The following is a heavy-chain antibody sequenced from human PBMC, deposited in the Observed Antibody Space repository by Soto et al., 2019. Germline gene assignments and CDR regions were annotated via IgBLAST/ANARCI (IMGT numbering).Heavy chain of an antibody. CDR2: VFHTGNT. Sequence: SETLSLTCAVSGGSFSDAFWSWVRQSPGRGLEWIGEVFHTGNTNYNPSLKSRVTLSVDTAKNQFSLRLTSVTAADSAVYYCARAPRELLAEGPLFLYYYYGLDVWGQGTTVTV. D-gene: IGHD1-7*01. J-gene: IGHJ6*02. V-gene: IGHV4-34*12. CDR1: GGSFSDAF. CDR3: ARAPRELLAEGPLFLYYYYGLDV.